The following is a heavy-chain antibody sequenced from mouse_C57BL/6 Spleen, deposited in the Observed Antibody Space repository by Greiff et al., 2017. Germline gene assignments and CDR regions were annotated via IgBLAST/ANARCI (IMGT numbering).Heavy chain of an antibody. CDR2: IYPRSGNT. Sequence: VQLQQSGAELARPGASVKLSCKASGYTFTSYGIRWVKQRTGQGLEWIGEIYPRSGNTNYNKKFKGKATLTADKSSSTAYMQLRSLTSEDSAVYYCAVTAQATARFAYWGQGTLVTVSA. CDR1: GYTFTSYG. D-gene: IGHD3-2*02. V-gene: IGHV1-81*01. J-gene: IGHJ3*01. CDR3: AVTAQATARFAY.